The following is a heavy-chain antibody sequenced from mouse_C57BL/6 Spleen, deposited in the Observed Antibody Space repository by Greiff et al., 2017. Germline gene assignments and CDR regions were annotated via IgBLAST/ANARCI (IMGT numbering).Heavy chain of an antibody. CDR1: GYTFTSYW. CDR3: ARRGIITTVVADYAMDY. CDR2: IDPSDSYT. D-gene: IGHD1-1*01. J-gene: IGHJ4*01. V-gene: IGHV1-69*01. Sequence: QVQLQQPGAELVMPGASVKLSCKASGYTFTSYWMHWVKQRPGQGLEWIGEIDPSDSYTNYNQKFKGKSTLTVDKSSSTAYMQLSSLTSEDSAVYYCARRGIITTVVADYAMDYWGQGTSVTVSS.